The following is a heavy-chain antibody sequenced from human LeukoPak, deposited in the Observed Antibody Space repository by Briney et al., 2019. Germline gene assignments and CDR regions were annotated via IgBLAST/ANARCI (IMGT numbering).Heavy chain of an antibody. CDR2: MSHDGNKR. D-gene: IGHD2-2*01. Sequence: PGRSLRLSCAASGFTFTSYALHWVRQAPGKRLEWVAAMSHDGNKRYYADSVKGRFDISRDTSKNTQYLQMNSLRAEDTAIYYCAKDLGYHLLARYFDYWGHGSLVTVSS. V-gene: IGHV3-30*18. CDR1: GFTFTSYA. J-gene: IGHJ4*01. CDR3: AKDLGYHLLARYFDY.